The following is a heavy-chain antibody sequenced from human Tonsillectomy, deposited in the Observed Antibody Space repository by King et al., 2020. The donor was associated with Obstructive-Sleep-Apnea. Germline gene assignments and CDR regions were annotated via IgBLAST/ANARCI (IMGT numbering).Heavy chain of an antibody. J-gene: IGHJ4*02. CDR1: GGSIGSYY. Sequence: VQLQESGPGLVKPSETLSLTCTVSGGSIGSYYWNWIRQPPGRGLEWIGYIDDSGYTNYNPSLKSRVTISIDTSMNQFSLRLISVTAADTAVYSCSRMVAARVNYFDYWGQGTLLTVSS. CDR3: SRMVAARVNYFDY. V-gene: IGHV4-59*08. CDR2: IDDSGYT. D-gene: IGHD5-18*01.